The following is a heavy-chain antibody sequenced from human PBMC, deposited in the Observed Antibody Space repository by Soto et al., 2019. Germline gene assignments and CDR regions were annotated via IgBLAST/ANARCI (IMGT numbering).Heavy chain of an antibody. V-gene: IGHV1-8*01. J-gene: IGHJ6*03. CDR2: MNPNSGNT. D-gene: IGHD1-26*01. Sequence: XSVKVSLKATGYTFTSYDSNLVQHATGQGLEWMGWMNPNSGNTGYAQKFQGRVTMTRNTSISTAYMELSSLRSEDTAVYYCARGPRLPGWGAGYYYYMDVWGKGTTVTVSS. CDR3: ARGPRLPGWGAGYYYYMDV. CDR1: GYTFTSYD.